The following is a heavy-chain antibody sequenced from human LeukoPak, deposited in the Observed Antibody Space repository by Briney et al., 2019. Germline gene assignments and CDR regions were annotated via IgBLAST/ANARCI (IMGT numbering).Heavy chain of an antibody. D-gene: IGHD4-11*01. CDR1: GFTFGSFD. CDR3: AKKLPLQGYFDY. J-gene: IGHJ4*02. V-gene: IGHV3-23*01. CDR2: ISGSGGST. Sequence: GGSLRLSCAASGFTFGSFDMTWVRQAPGKGLEWVSAISGSGGSTYYADSVKGRFTISRDNSKNTLYLQMNSLRAEDTAVYYCAKKLPLQGYFDYWGQGTLVTVSS.